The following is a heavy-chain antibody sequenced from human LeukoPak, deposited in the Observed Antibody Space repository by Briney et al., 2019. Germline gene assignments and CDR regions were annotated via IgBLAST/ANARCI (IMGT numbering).Heavy chain of an antibody. V-gene: IGHV4-39*07. CDR3: ARVPDHYGDYSFDY. CDR1: GGSISSSSYY. CDR2: IYYSGST. Sequence: KPSETLSLTCTVSGGSISSSSYYWGWIRQPPGKGLEWIGSIYYSGSTYYNPSLKSRVTISVDTSKNQFSLKLSSVTAADTAVYYCARVPDHYGDYSFDYWGQGTLVTVSS. J-gene: IGHJ4*02. D-gene: IGHD4-17*01.